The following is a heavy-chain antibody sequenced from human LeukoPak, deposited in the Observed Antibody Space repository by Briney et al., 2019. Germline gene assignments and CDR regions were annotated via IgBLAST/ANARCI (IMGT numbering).Heavy chain of an antibody. J-gene: IGHJ4*02. CDR2: ISSSSSTI. CDR1: GFTFSSYG. V-gene: IGHV3-48*01. Sequence: GGSLRLSCAASGFTFSSYGMNWVRRAPGKGLEWVSYISSSSSTIYYADSVKGRFTISRDNAKNSLYLQMNSLRAEDTAVYYCARDTRTVVTRDFDYWGQGTLVTVSS. CDR3: ARDTRTVVTRDFDY. D-gene: IGHD4-23*01.